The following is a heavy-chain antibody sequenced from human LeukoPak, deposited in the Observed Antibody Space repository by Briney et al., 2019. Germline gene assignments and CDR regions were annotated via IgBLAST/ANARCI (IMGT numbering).Heavy chain of an antibody. J-gene: IGHJ3*02. Sequence: GTSLRLSCAASGFSFSSYLTHWVRQAPGKGLEWVALIGFDVSRKYYGDSVKGRFTIFRDNSKNTLYLQMNSLSDEDTAVYFCARERLENCHDDSCPDAFDIWGQGTMVTVSS. CDR3: ARERLENCHDDSCPDAFDI. V-gene: IGHV3-33*01. CDR2: IGFDVSRK. CDR1: GFSFSSYL. D-gene: IGHD2-15*01.